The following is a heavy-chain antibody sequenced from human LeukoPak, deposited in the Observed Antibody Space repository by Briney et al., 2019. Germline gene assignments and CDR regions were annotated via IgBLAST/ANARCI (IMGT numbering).Heavy chain of an antibody. D-gene: IGHD6-13*01. Sequence: GGSLRLSCAASGFTFSTYAMSWVRQAPGKGLEWVSLISGSGGGTYYANSVKGRFTISRDNSKNTLYLQMNSLRAEDTAVYYCAKAGGLASSWYEYYFDYWGQGTLVTVSS. V-gene: IGHV3-23*01. CDR2: ISGSGGGT. CDR3: AKAGGLASSWYEYYFDY. J-gene: IGHJ4*02. CDR1: GFTFSTYA.